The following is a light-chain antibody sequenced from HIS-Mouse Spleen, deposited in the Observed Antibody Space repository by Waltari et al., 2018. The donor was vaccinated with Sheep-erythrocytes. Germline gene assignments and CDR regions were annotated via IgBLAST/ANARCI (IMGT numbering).Light chain of an antibody. Sequence: QSVLTQPPSASGTPGQRVTISCSGSSSNNGSNTVTWYQQLPGPAPKLLIYSNNQRPSGVPDRFSGSKSGTSASLAISGLQSEDEADYYCAAWDDSLNGPVFGGGTKLTVL. CDR2: SNN. CDR1: SSNNGSNT. CDR3: AAWDDSLNGPV. J-gene: IGLJ3*02. V-gene: IGLV1-44*01.